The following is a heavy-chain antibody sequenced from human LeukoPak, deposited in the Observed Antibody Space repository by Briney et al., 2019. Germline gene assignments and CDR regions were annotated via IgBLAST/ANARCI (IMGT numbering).Heavy chain of an antibody. V-gene: IGHV3-33*06. CDR1: GFTFSSYG. CDR3: AKDLKWGKYGGYDY. J-gene: IGHJ4*02. D-gene: IGHD4-17*01. CDR2: IWYDGSNK. Sequence: PGGSLRLSCAASGFTFSSYGMHWVRQAPGKGLEWAAVIWYDGSNKYYADSVKGRFTISRDNSKNTLYLQMNSLRAEDTAVYYCAKDLKWGKYGGYDYWGQGTLVTVSS.